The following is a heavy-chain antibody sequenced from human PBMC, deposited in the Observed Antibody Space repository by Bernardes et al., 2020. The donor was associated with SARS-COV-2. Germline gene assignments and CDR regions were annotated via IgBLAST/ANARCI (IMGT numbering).Heavy chain of an antibody. J-gene: IGHJ6*02. CDR1: GFTLSTYA. Sequence: GGSLRLSCAASGFTLSTYAMHWVRQAPGKGLEWVALISSDGSNKYHADSVKGRFTISRDNSKNTLYLQMNSLRAEDTAVYYCARGYGGNYYYGMDVWGQGTTVTVFS. D-gene: IGHD4-17*01. CDR3: ARGYGGNYYYGMDV. V-gene: IGHV3-30-3*01. CDR2: ISSDGSNK.